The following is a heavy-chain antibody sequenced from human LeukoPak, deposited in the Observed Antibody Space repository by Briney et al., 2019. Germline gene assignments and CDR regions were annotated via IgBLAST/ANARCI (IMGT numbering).Heavy chain of an antibody. D-gene: IGHD3-10*01. CDR3: ARCPLPPYYGSGSYPYYFDY. J-gene: IGHJ4*02. CDR1: GFTFSSYD. Sequence: PGGSLRLSCAASGFTFSSYDMNWVRQAPGKGLEWVSYISSSGSTIYYADSVKGRFTISRDNAKNSLYLQMNSLRAEDTAVYYCARCPLPPYYGSGSYPYYFDYWGQGTLVTVSS. CDR2: ISSSGSTI. V-gene: IGHV3-48*03.